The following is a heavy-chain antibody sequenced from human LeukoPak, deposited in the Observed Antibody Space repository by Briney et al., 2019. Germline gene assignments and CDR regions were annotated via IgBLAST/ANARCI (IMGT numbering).Heavy chain of an antibody. CDR2: INTDGSST. V-gene: IGHV3-74*01. J-gene: IGHJ4*02. D-gene: IGHD4-11*01. CDR1: GFTFSSYW. CDR3: AIMTTVYRMDDY. Sequence: GGSLRLSCAASGFTFSSYWMHWVRQAPGKGLVWVSRINTDGSSTSYADSVKGRFTISRDNAKNTLNLQMNSLRAEDTAVYYFAIMTTVYRMDDYWGQGTLVTGSS.